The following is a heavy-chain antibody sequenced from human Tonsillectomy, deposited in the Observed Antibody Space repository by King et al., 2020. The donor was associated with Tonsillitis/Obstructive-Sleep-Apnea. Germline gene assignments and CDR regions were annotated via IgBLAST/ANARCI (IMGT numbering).Heavy chain of an antibody. J-gene: IGHJ4*02. CDR3: ARSPVVGPTRGDY. CDR1: GYTFSSYG. Sequence: VQLVESGGEVKKPGASVKVSCKASGYTFSSYGISWVRQAPGQGLEWMGWISAYNGNTNYAQKPQGRVTMTTETSTSTVYMELRSLRSDDTAVYYCARSPVVGPTRGDYWGQGTLVTVSS. V-gene: IGHV1-18*01. D-gene: IGHD1-26*01. CDR2: ISAYNGNT.